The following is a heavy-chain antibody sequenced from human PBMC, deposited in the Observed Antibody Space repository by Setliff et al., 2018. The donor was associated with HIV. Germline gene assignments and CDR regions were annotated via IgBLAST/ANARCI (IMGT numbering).Heavy chain of an antibody. V-gene: IGHV4-61*09. CDR1: GGSISSGSYY. J-gene: IGHJ3*02. CDR2: IYSSGST. CDR3: ARSLVPSGYYYGRHAFDI. Sequence: TLSLTCTVSGGSISSGSYYWNWIRQPAGKGLEWIGHIYSSGSTNYNPSLKSRVTISVDTSKNQFSLRVNSVTAADTAVYYCARSLVPSGYYYGRHAFDIWGQGTKVTVSS. D-gene: IGHD3-22*01.